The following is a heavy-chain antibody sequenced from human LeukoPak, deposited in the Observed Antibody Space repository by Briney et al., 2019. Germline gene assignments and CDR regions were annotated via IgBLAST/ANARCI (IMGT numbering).Heavy chain of an antibody. CDR1: GFTFSSFE. V-gene: IGHV3-48*03. D-gene: IGHD5-18*01. J-gene: IGHJ3*02. Sequence: GGSLRLSCAASGFTFSSFEMNWVRQAPGKGLEWVSYITSSGSITHYADSVEGRFTISRDNAKNSLYLQMNSLRAEDTAVYYCARDASGYSYGLDAFDIWGQGTIVTVSS. CDR3: ARDASGYSYGLDAFDI. CDR2: ITSSGSIT.